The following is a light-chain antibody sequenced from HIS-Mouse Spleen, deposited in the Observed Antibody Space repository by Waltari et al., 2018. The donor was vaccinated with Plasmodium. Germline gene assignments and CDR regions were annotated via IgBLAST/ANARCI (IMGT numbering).Light chain of an antibody. J-gene: IGLJ2*01. CDR2: QDS. CDR1: KLGDKY. Sequence: SYELTQPPSVSVSPGQTASITCSGDKLGDKYACWYQQKPGQSPVLVIYQDSTRPSGIPERFSGSNSVYTATLTISGTQAMDEADYYCQAWDSSTVVFGGGTKLTVL. CDR3: QAWDSSTVV. V-gene: IGLV3-1*01.